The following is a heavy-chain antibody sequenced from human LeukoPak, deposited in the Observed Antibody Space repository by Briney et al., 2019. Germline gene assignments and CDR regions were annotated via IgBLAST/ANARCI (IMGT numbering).Heavy chain of an antibody. V-gene: IGHV1-46*01. CDR2: INPSGGST. J-gene: IGHJ4*02. Sequence: GASVKVSCKASGYTFTSYYMHRVRQAPGQGLEWMGIINPSGGSTSYAQKFQGRVTMTRVTPTSTVYMELSSLRSEDTAVYYCARERGTFGGVIADYWGQGTLVTVSS. D-gene: IGHD3-16*02. CDR1: GYTFTSYY. CDR3: ARERGTFGGVIADY.